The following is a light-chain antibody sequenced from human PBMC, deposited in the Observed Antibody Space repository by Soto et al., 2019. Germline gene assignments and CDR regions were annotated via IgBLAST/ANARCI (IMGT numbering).Light chain of an antibody. J-gene: IGKJ1*01. Sequence: DIQMTQSPASLSASVEDRVTVTCRASQTVRTYLNWYQQKPGKAPKLLIYAASNLQSGVPSRFSGSGSGTEFTLTISSLQTDDFATYYCQQYNNYPLTFGQGTKVDI. CDR1: QTVRTY. V-gene: IGKV1-39*01. CDR3: QQYNNYPLT. CDR2: AAS.